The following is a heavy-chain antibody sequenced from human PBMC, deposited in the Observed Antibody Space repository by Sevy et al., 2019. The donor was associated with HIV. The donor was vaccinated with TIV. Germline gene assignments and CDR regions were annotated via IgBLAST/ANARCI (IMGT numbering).Heavy chain of an antibody. CDR1: GFTFSNAW. Sequence: GGSLRLSCAASGFTFSNAWMSWVRQAPGKGLEWVGRIKSKTDGGTTDYAAPVKGRFTSSRDDSKSTRHLQMNSLKTGETAVYYCATYRFLEWLYIDFWGQGTLVTVSS. D-gene: IGHD3-3*01. V-gene: IGHV3-15*01. CDR3: ATYRFLEWLYIDF. J-gene: IGHJ4*02. CDR2: IKSKTDGGTT.